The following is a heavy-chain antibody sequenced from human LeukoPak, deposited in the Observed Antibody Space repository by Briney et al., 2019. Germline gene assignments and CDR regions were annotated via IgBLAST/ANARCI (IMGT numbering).Heavy chain of an antibody. J-gene: IGHJ4*02. CDR3: ATQQGGNPEY. Sequence: PGGSLRLSCAASGVTFSSHWMHWVRQAPGKGLVWVSRITNDGSSTTYADSMKGRFTIYRDNAKNMLYLQVNSLKAEDTAVYYCATQQGGNPEYWGQGTLVTVSS. D-gene: IGHD1-14*01. V-gene: IGHV3-74*03. CDR1: GVTFSSHW. CDR2: ITNDGSST.